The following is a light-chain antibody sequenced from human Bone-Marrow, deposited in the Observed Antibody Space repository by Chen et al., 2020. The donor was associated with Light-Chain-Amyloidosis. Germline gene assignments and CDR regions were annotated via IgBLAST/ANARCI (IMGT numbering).Light chain of an antibody. Sequence: QSALTQPASVSGSPGQSITISCTGTVTDVGSYNLVSWYQQYPGKAPQLLIYEDTKRPSGVSHRFSASKSGITASLTISGIQAEDEAVYYCCSYAGTPWLFGGGTYLTVL. J-gene: IGLJ3*02. CDR2: EDT. V-gene: IGLV2-23*01. CDR3: CSYAGTPWL. CDR1: VTDVGSYNL.